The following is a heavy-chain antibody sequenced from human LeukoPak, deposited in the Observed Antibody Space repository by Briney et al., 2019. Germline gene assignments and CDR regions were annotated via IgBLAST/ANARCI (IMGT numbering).Heavy chain of an antibody. V-gene: IGHV4-61*01. J-gene: IGHJ6*02. D-gene: IGHD3-3*01. CDR2: IYFSGST. CDR1: GGSVSSGSYY. Sequence: SETLSLPCTVSGGSVSSGSYYWGWIRQPPGKGLEWIGYIYFSGSTHYNPSLKSRVTISVDTSKNQFSLKLSSVTAADTAVYYCARVVGYDFWSGYYTAPGYYYGMDVWGQGTTVTVSS. CDR3: ARVVGYDFWSGYYTAPGYYYGMDV.